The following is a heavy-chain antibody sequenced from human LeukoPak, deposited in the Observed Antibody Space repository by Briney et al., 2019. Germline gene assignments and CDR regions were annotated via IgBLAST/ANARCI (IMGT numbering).Heavy chain of an antibody. V-gene: IGHV3-23*01. Sequence: GGSLRLSCVASGFTFSTYGMSWVRQAPGKGLEWVSVISDDGYNTYYADSVKGRFTISRDNSKNTLYLQMNSLRAEDTAVYYCAKPRSIFGVVPPFDYWGQGTLVTVSS. CDR1: GFTFSTYG. J-gene: IGHJ4*02. CDR2: ISDDGYNT. CDR3: AKPRSIFGVVPPFDY. D-gene: IGHD3-3*02.